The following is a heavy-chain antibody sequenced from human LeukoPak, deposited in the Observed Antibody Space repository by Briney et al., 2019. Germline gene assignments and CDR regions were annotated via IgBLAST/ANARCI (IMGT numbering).Heavy chain of an antibody. V-gene: IGHV4-61*02. Sequence: SQTLSLTCTVSGGSISSGSYYWSWIRQPAGKGLEWIGRIYTSGTTNYNPSLKSRVTISVDTSKNQFSLKLSSVTAADTAMYYCAREGTTVKTYYYYGMDVWGQGTTVTVSS. J-gene: IGHJ6*02. CDR3: AREGTTVKTYYYYGMDV. CDR2: IYTSGTT. CDR1: GGSISSGSYY. D-gene: IGHD4-17*01.